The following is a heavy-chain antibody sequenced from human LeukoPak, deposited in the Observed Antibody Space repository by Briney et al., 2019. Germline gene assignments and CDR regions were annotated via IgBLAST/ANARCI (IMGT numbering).Heavy chain of an antibody. V-gene: IGHV3-7*03. CDR1: GFTFSSYW. CDR3: AKYAVREIFFGDY. CDR2: IKPDGSER. D-gene: IGHD3-3*01. J-gene: IGHJ4*02. Sequence: GGSLRLSCAASGFTFSSYWMSWVRQTRGKGLEWVANIKPDGSERYYVESVNGRFTISRDNSQNTLYLHMNSLRAEDTAVYYCAKYAVREIFFGDYWGQGTLVAVSS.